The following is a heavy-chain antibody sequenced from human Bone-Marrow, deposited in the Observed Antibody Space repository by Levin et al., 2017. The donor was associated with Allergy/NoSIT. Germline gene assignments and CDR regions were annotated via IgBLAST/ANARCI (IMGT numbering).Heavy chain of an antibody. J-gene: IGHJ4*02. V-gene: IGHV1-8*01. CDR1: GYTFTSYD. Sequence: ASVKVSCKASGYTFTSYDINWVRQATGQGLEWMGWMNPNSGNTGYAQKFQGRVTMTRNTSISTAYMELSSLRSEDTAVYCCAREGAYGSGSYYYPFDYWGQGTLVTVSS. D-gene: IGHD3-10*01. CDR2: MNPNSGNT. CDR3: AREGAYGSGSYYYPFDY.